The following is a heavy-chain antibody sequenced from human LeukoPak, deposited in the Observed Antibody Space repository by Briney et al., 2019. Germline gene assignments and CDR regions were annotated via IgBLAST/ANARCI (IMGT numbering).Heavy chain of an antibody. J-gene: IGHJ2*01. V-gene: IGHV1-24*01. CDR1: GYTLTELS. Sequence: ASVKVSCKVSGYTLTELSMHWVQQAPGKGLEWMGGFDPEDGETIYAQKFQGRVTMTEDTSTDTAYMELSSLRSEDTAVYYCATDRVGFWSGQGYFDLWGRGTLVTVSS. CDR2: FDPEDGET. D-gene: IGHD3-3*01. CDR3: ATDRVGFWSGQGYFDL.